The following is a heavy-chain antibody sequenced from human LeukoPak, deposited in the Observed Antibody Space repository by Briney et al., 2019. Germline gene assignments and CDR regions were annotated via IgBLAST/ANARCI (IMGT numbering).Heavy chain of an antibody. CDR3: ARDSGMDV. CDR1: GFIFSSYT. CDR2: ISYDGSNK. V-gene: IGHV3-30-3*01. J-gene: IGHJ6*02. Sequence: GESLRLSCAASGFIFSSYTIHWVRQAPGKGLEWVALISYDGSNKYYADSVKGRFTISRDNSKNTLYLQMNSLRAEDTAVYYCARDSGMDVWGQGTTVTVSS.